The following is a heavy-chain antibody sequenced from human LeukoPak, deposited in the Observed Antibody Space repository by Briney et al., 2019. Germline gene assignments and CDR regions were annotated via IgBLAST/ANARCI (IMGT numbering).Heavy chain of an antibody. CDR1: GFTFSSYD. Sequence: QPGGSLRLSCAASGFTFSSYDMHWVRQATGKGLEWVSVIGTAGDTYYPGSVKGRFTISRENAKNSLYLQMNSLRAEDTAVYYCARNKKGDRYTYGHDYWGQGTLVTVSS. CDR2: IGTAGDT. J-gene: IGHJ4*02. CDR3: ARNKKGDRYTYGHDY. D-gene: IGHD5-18*01. V-gene: IGHV3-13*01.